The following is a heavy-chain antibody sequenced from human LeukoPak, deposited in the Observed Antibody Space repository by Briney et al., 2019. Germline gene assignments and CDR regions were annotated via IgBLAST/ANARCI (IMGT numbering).Heavy chain of an antibody. Sequence: SETLSLTCAASGSSISSCYYRCCFRQPPEKWLEGICSIYPSGSTYYNPSLKSRVTISVDKSKNQFSLKLSSVTAADTAVYYCAKITSGFGLVGLWGRGTLVTVSS. CDR3: AKITSGFGLVGL. V-gene: IGHV4-38-2*01. CDR1: GSSISSCYY. J-gene: IGHJ2*01. D-gene: IGHD3-10*01. CDR2: IYPSGST.